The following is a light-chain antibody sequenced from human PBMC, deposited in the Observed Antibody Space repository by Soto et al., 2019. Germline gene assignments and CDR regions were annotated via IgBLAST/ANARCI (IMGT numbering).Light chain of an antibody. CDR3: QQYNNWPLT. Sequence: IVMTQSPATLSVSPGERATLSCRASQSVSSNLAWYHQKPGQAPRLLISGASTRASGIPARFSGSGSGTEFTLTISSLQSEDFAVYYCQQYNNWPLTFGGGTKVEIK. V-gene: IGKV3-15*01. CDR1: QSVSSN. J-gene: IGKJ4*01. CDR2: GAS.